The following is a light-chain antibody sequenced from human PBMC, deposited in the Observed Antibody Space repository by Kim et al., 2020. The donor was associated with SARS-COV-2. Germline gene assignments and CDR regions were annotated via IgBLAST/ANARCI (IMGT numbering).Light chain of an antibody. J-gene: IGKJ3*01. V-gene: IGKV1-39*01. CDR3: QQSYSNPFT. Sequence: DIQMTQSPSSLSASVGDSVTITCRTSQSISSHLNWYHQKPGRAPKLLIYAASTLQGGVPSRFSGSGSETDFTLTISSLQPEDFGTYFCQQSYSNPFTFGPGTKVDIK. CDR1: QSISSH. CDR2: AAS.